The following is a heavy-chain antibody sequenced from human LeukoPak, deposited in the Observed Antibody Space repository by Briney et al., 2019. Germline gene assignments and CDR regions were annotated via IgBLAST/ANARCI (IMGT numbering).Heavy chain of an antibody. Sequence: ASVKVSXKASGYTFSGYGISWVRQAPGQGLEWIGWISAYSGDTNYAQKFQGRVTMTRDTSISTAYMELSRLRSDDTAVYYCARDRVTMVRGVITLLDYWGQGTLVTVSS. V-gene: IGHV1-2*02. J-gene: IGHJ4*02. CDR1: GYTFSGYG. D-gene: IGHD3-10*01. CDR3: ARDRVTMVRGVITLLDY. CDR2: ISAYSGDT.